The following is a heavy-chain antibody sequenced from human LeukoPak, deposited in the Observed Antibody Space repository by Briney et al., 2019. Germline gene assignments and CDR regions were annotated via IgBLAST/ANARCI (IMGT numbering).Heavy chain of an antibody. Sequence: ASVKVSCKASGYTFTSYDINWVRQATGQGLEWMGWMNPNSGNTGYAQKFQGRVTITRNTSISTTYMELSSLRSEDTAVYYCATAKYSSGWYGAFDIWGQGTMVTVSS. CDR3: ATAKYSSGWYGAFDI. D-gene: IGHD6-19*01. CDR2: MNPNSGNT. CDR1: GYTFTSYD. J-gene: IGHJ3*02. V-gene: IGHV1-8*03.